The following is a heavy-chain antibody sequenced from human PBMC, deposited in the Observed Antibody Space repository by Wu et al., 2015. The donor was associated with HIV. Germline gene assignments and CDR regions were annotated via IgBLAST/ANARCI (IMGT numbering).Heavy chain of an antibody. CDR1: GYTFTGYY. J-gene: IGHJ6*03. CDR3: ARDIVVVPALYYYMDV. Sequence: QVQLVQSGAEVKKPGALVKVSCKASGYTFTGYYMHWVRQAPGQGLEWMGWINPNSGGTNYAQKFQGRVTMTRDTSISTAYMELSRLRSDDTAVYYCARDIVVVPALYYYMDVVGQRDHGHRLL. V-gene: IGHV1-2*02. D-gene: IGHD2-2*01. CDR2: INPNSGGT.